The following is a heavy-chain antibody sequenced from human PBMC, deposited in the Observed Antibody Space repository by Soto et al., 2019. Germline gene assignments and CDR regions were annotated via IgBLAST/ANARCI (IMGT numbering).Heavy chain of an antibody. Sequence: GESLKISCAASGFTFSSYGMHWVRQAPGKGLEWVAVVWYDGSNEYYADSVKGRFTISRDNSKNTLYLQMNSLRAEDTAVYYCAREYRIAAADDAFDIWGQGTMVTVSS. J-gene: IGHJ3*02. D-gene: IGHD6-13*01. CDR1: GFTFSSYG. CDR2: VWYDGSNE. V-gene: IGHV3-33*01. CDR3: AREYRIAAADDAFDI.